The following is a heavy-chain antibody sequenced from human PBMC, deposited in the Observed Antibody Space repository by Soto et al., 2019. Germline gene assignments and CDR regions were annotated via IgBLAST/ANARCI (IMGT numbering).Heavy chain of an antibody. CDR2: ISGSGGST. J-gene: IGHJ4*02. Sequence: GGSLRLSCAASGFTFSSYAMSWVRQAPGKGLEWVSAISGSGGSTYYADSVKGRFTISRDNSKNTLYLQMNSPRAEDTAVYYCAKATGRYGSPRDYWGQGTLVTVSS. CDR3: AKATGRYGSPRDY. D-gene: IGHD3-10*01. V-gene: IGHV3-23*01. CDR1: GFTFSSYA.